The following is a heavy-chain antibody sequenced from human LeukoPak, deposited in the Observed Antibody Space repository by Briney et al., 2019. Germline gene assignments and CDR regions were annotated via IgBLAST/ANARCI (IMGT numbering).Heavy chain of an antibody. CDR2: INPNSGGT. V-gene: IGHV1-2*02. CDR3: ARDFRMGIVATLDY. CDR1: GYTFTGYY. Sequence: VASVKVSCKASGYTFTGYYMHWVRQAPGQGLEWMGWINPNSGGTNYAQKFQGRVTMTRDTSISTAYMELSRLRSDDTAVYYCARDFRMGIVATLDYWGQGTLVTVSS. J-gene: IGHJ4*02. D-gene: IGHD5-12*01.